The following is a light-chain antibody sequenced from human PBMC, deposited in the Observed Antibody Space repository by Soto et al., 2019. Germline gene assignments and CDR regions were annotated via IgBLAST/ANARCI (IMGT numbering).Light chain of an antibody. Sequence: DIVMTQSPDSLAVSLGERATINCKSSQSVLYSSNNRNHLAWYQQRSGQPPKLLIYWASTRESGVPDRFSGSGSGTDFTLTISSLQAEDVAIYYCQEYNTWPWTFGQGTKVEFK. V-gene: IGKV4-1*01. J-gene: IGKJ1*01. CDR2: WAS. CDR3: QEYNTWPWT. CDR1: QSVLYSSNNRNH.